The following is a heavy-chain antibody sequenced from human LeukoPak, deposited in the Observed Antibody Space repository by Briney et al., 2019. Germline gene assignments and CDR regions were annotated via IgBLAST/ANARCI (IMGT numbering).Heavy chain of an antibody. D-gene: IGHD3-10*01. CDR1: GGSFSGYY. V-gene: IGHV4-34*01. Sequence: PSETLSLTCAVYGGSFSGYYWSWICQPPGKGLEWIGEINHSGSTNYNPSLKSRVTISVDTSKNQFSLKLSSVTAADTAVYYCARRNVLLWFGRHAFDIWGQGTMVTVSS. CDR3: ARRNVLLWFGRHAFDI. CDR2: INHSGST. J-gene: IGHJ3*02.